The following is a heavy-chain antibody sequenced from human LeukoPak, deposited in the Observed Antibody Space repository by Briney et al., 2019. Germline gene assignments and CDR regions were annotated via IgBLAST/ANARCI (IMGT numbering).Heavy chain of an antibody. J-gene: IGHJ4*02. D-gene: IGHD3-22*01. CDR3: ARDYFDSNGYYYYFNQ. V-gene: IGHV1-69*13. CDR1: GGTFSSFS. CDR2: ILLNFNTT. Sequence: ASVKVSCKASGGTFSSFSINWVRQAPGQGLEWMGGILLNFNTTNYAQKFQGRVTITADETTSTVFMELSSPRSEDTAVYYCARDYFDSNGYYYYFNQWGQGTLVTVSS.